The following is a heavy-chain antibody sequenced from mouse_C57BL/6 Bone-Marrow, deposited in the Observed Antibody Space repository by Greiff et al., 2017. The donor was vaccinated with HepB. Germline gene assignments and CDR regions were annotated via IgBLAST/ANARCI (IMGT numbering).Heavy chain of an antibody. V-gene: IGHV1-82*01. CDR1: GYAFSSSW. D-gene: IGHD2-10*02. Sequence: QVQLQQSGPELVKPGASVKISCKASGYAFSSSWMNWVKQRPGKGLEWIGRIYPGSGSTNYNEKFKSKATLTVDTSSTTAFMQLSSLSSEDSAVSYCAGERYDNYEAMDYWGQGTSVTVSS. J-gene: IGHJ4*01. CDR2: IYPGSGST. CDR3: AGERYDNYEAMDY.